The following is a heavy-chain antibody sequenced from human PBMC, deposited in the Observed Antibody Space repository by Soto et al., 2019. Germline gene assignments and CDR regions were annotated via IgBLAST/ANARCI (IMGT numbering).Heavy chain of an antibody. CDR2: ISAYHGNT. V-gene: IGHV1-18*04. Sequence: AAVKVSCKASGYTFTSYGISWVRQAPGQGLEWMGWISAYHGNTNYAQKLQGRVTMTTDTSTSTAYMELRSLRSDDTAVYYCARVRDYDILTGYSNYFDYWGQGTLVTVSS. CDR1: GYTFTSYG. J-gene: IGHJ4*02. CDR3: ARVRDYDILTGYSNYFDY. D-gene: IGHD3-9*01.